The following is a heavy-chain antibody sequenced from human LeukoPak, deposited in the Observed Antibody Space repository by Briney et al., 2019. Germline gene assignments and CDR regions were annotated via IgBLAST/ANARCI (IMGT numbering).Heavy chain of an antibody. J-gene: IGHJ4*02. CDR2: ISGSGSST. D-gene: IGHD3-22*01. CDR1: GFTFSSYG. V-gene: IGHV3-23*01. CDR3: AKKRASSGYFDY. Sequence: GGTLRLSCAASGFTFSSYGMSWARQAPGKGLEWVSGISGSGSSTYYADSVKGRFTISRDNSKNTLYLQMDSLRDEDTAVYFCAKKRASSGYFDYWGQGTLVTVSS.